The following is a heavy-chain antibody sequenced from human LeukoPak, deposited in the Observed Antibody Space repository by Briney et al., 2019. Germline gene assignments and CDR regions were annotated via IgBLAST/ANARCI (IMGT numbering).Heavy chain of an antibody. CDR3: ARDRAVAGNSAWFDP. J-gene: IGHJ5*02. D-gene: IGHD6-19*01. CDR2: INPNSGGT. Sequence: ASVKVSCKASGYTFTGYYMHWVRQAPGQGLEWMGWINPNSGGTNYAQKFQGRVTMTRDTSISTAYMELSRLRSDDTAVYYCARDRAVAGNSAWFDPWGQGTLVTVSS. CDR1: GYTFTGYY. V-gene: IGHV1-2*02.